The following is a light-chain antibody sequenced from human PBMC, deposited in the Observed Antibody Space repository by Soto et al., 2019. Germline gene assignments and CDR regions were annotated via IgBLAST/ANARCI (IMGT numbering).Light chain of an antibody. J-gene: IGKJ3*01. CDR3: QQSYNVPFT. CDR1: QTISNY. CDR2: GAS. V-gene: IGKV1-39*01. Sequence: DIQMTQSPASLAASLGDRITISCRASQTISNYLNWYHQKPGEDPKILIYGASTLQSGVPSSVSGSGSGTEFTLSISRLQPEDFGTYYGQQSYNVPFTFGPGTKVDVK.